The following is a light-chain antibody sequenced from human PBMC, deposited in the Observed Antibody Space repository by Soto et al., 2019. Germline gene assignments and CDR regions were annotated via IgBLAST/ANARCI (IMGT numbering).Light chain of an antibody. V-gene: IGKV3-11*01. CDR1: ESVASY. CDR2: DAS. CDR3: QQRHNWIT. Sequence: EIVLPQSPGTMSLSPGAGAPLSCRASESVASYLGWYQQNPGQPPRLLIYDASNRATGIPARFSGSGFGTDFTLTISSLEPEDFAVYYCQQRHNWITFGNGTRLEIK. J-gene: IGKJ5*01.